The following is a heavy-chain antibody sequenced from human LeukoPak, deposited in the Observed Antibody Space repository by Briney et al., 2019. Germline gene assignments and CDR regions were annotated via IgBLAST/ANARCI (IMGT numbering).Heavy chain of an antibody. J-gene: IGHJ5*02. V-gene: IGHV3-7*01. CDR3: ARDRAAAGRGWFDP. CDR2: IKQDGSEK. D-gene: IGHD6-13*01. CDR1: GFTFSSYW. Sequence: GGSLRLSCAASGFTFSSYWMSWVRQAPGKGLEWVANIKQDGSEKYYVDSVKGRFTISRDNAKNLLHLQMNSLRAEDTAVYYCARDRAAAGRGWFDPWGQGTLVTVSS.